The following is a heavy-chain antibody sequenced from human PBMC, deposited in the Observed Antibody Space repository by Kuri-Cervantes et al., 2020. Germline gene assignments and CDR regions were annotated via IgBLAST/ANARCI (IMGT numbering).Heavy chain of an antibody. V-gene: IGHV3-74*01. CDR2: INHDGTST. J-gene: IGHJ5*02. CDR3: TRGAVSADS. CDR1: GSIFSSDW. Sequence: GGSLRLSCVVSGSIFSSDWMQWVRQAPGKGLEWVSRINHDGTSTLHADSMRGRFTVSRDNAKNTLYLEMSSLRVEDTAVYYCTRGAVSADSWGQGTLVTVSS. D-gene: IGHD6-19*01.